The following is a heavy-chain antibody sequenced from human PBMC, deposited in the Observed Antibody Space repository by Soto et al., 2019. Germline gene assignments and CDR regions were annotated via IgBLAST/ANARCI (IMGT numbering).Heavy chain of an antibody. CDR3: ARHEQFYYHYYGMDV. CDR2: ISPGDSDT. Sequence: GESLKISCKASRFSFTTYWIAWVRQVPGKGLEWVGIISPGDSDTRYSPSFQGQVTISADRSITTAYLQWSSLKASDTAIYYCARHEQFYYHYYGMDVWGQGTTVTAP. D-gene: IGHD6-19*01. J-gene: IGHJ6*02. CDR1: RFSFTTYW. V-gene: IGHV5-51*01.